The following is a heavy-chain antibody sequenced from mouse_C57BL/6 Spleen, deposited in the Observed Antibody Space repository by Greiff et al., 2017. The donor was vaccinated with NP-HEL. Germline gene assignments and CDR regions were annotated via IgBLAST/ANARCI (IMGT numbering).Heavy chain of an antibody. D-gene: IGHD4-1*01. V-gene: IGHV14-4*01. CDR2: IDPENGDT. Sequence: VQLQQSGAELVRPGASVKLSCTASGFNIKDDYMHWVKQRPEQGLEWIGWIDPENGDTEYASKFQGKATITADTSSNTAYLQLSSLTSEDTAVYYCTTAWEGYFDYWGQGTTLTVSS. J-gene: IGHJ2*01. CDR1: GFNIKDDY. CDR3: TTAWEGYFDY.